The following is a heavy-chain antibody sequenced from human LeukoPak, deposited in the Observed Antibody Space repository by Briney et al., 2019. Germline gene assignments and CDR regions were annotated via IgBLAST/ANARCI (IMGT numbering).Heavy chain of an antibody. CDR3: AKEGYSSGWFFAYYFDY. J-gene: IGHJ4*02. D-gene: IGHD6-19*01. CDR2: IYNSGST. V-gene: IGHV4-4*07. Sequence: PSETLSLTCTVSGGSINSYYWSWIRQPAGKGLEWIGRIYNSGSTNYNPSLKSRLTMSVDTSKNQFSLKLSSVTAADMAVHYCAKEGYSSGWFFAYYFDYWGQGNLVTVSS. CDR1: GGSINSYY.